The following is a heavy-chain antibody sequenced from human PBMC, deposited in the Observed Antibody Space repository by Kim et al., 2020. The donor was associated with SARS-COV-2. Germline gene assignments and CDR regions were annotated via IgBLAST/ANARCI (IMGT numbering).Heavy chain of an antibody. CDR3: AMTHGSGSYYEGRDY. J-gene: IGHJ4*02. CDR2: ISAYNGNT. Sequence: ASVKVSCKASGYTFTSYGISWVRQAPGQGLEWMGWISAYNGNTNYAQKLQGRVTMTTDTSTSTAYMELRSLRSDDTAVYYCAMTHGSGSYYEGRDYWGQGTLVTVSS. D-gene: IGHD3-10*01. V-gene: IGHV1-18*01. CDR1: GYTFTSYG.